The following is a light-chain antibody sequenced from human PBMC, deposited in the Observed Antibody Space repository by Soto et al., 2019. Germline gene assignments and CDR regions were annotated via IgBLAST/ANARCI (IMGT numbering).Light chain of an antibody. CDR2: EVT. J-gene: IGLJ1*01. CDR3: SSYAITSSPV. V-gene: IGLV2-14*01. CDR1: SSDVGGYDS. Sequence: QSALTQPASVSGSPGQSITISCTGTSSDVGGYDSVSWYRQYPGQAPIILIYEVTHRPSGVPDRFSGYKSGNTASLTISVRQADDEADYYCSSYAITSSPVFGPGTKLTVL.